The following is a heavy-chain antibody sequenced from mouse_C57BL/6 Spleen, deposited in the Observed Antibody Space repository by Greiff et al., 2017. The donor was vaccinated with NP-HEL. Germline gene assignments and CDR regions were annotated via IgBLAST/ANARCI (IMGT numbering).Heavy chain of an antibody. CDR1: GFTFSDYG. D-gene: IGHD2-4*01. CDR3: ARTYDYDGMDY. CDR2: ISSGSSTI. J-gene: IGHJ4*01. Sequence: EVKLVESGGGLVKPGGSLKLSCAASGFTFSDYGMHWVRQAPEKGLEWVAYISSGSSTIYYADTVKGRFTISRDNAKNTLFLQMTSLRSEDTAMYYCARTYDYDGMDYWGQGTSVTVSS. V-gene: IGHV5-17*01.